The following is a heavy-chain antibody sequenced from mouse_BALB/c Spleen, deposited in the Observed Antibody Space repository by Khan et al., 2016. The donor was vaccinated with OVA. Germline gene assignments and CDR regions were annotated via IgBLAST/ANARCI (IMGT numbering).Heavy chain of an antibody. Sequence: VQLKESGPSLVKPSQTLSLTCSVTGFSITSCYWNWIRKFPGNKLEYMGYISYSGSTYYNPFLKCRISITRDTSKNQVYLQLNYVTTEDTATYYCARRSLNAMDYWGQGTSVTVSS. CDR2: ISYSGST. CDR1: GFSITSCY. CDR3: ARRSLNAMDY. J-gene: IGHJ4*01. V-gene: IGHV3-8*02.